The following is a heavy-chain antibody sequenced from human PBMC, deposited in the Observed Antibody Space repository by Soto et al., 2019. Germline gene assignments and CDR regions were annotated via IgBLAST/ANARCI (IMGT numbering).Heavy chain of an antibody. CDR2: IKQDGSEK. J-gene: IGHJ6*02. CDR1: GFTFSSYW. D-gene: IGHD2-2*01. Sequence: GGSLRLSCAASGFTFSSYWVSWVRQAPGKGLEWVANIKQDGSEKYYVDSVKGRFTISRDNAKNSLYLQMNSLRAEDTAVYYCARCRAVVPAAIGRTNYYGMDAWGQGTTVTVSS. CDR3: ARCRAVVPAAIGRTNYYGMDA. V-gene: IGHV3-7*03.